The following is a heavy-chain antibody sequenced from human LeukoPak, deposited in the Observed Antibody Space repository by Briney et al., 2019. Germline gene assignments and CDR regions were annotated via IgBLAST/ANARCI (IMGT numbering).Heavy chain of an antibody. CDR1: GFTVSSNY. V-gene: IGHV3-66*01. J-gene: IGHJ4*02. CDR2: IYSGGST. D-gene: IGHD1-1*01. CDR3: ARVVGTGLLDY. Sequence: GGSLRLSCAASGFTVSSNYMSWVRQAPGKGLEWVSVIYSGGSTYCADSVKGRFTISRDNSKNTLYLQMNSLRAEDTAVYYCARVVGTGLLDYWGQGALVTVSS.